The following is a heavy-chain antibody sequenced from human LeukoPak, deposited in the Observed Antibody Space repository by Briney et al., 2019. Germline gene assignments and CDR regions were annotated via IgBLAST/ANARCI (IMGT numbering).Heavy chain of an antibody. V-gene: IGHV4-59*01. CDR1: GGSFSGYY. Sequence: NASETLSLTCAVYGGSFSGYYWSWIRQPPGKGLEWIGYIYYSGSTNYNPSLKSRVTISVDTSKNQFSLKLSSVTAADTAVYYCARDHCSSTSCYIDYWGQGTLVTVSS. CDR3: ARDHCSSTSCYIDY. CDR2: IYYSGST. J-gene: IGHJ4*02. D-gene: IGHD2-2*02.